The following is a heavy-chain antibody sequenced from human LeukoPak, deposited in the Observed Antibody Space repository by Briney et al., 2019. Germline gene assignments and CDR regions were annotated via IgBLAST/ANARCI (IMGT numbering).Heavy chain of an antibody. CDR3: VRVGGAFDL. CDR2: ISSDGFST. V-gene: IGHV3-64*04. D-gene: IGHD3-16*01. Sequence: GESLRLSCAASGFIFSNYAMHWVRQAPGKGLEYVSAISSDGFSTYYADSVKGRFTISRDNAKKSLYMQMNSLRAEDTAVYYCVRVGGAFDLWGQGTRVSVSS. CDR1: GFIFSNYA. J-gene: IGHJ3*01.